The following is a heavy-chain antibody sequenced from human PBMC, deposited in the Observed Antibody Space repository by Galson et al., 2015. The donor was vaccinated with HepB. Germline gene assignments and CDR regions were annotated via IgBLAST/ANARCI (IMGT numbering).Heavy chain of an antibody. CDR2: IIPIFGTA. D-gene: IGHD6-6*01. J-gene: IGHJ6*02. Sequence: SVKVSCKASGGTFSSYAISWVRQAPGQGLEWMGGIIPIFGTANYAQKFQGRVTITADESTSTAYMELSSLRSEDTAVYYCARDRVLGQLVGQYGMDVWGQGTTVTVSS. CDR1: GGTFSSYA. V-gene: IGHV1-69*13. CDR3: ARDRVLGQLVGQYGMDV.